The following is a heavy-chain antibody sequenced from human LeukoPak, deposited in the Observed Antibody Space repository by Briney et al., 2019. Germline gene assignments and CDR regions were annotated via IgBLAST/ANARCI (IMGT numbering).Heavy chain of an antibody. V-gene: IGHV3-30*02. D-gene: IGHD2-2*01. J-gene: IGHJ1*01. CDR1: GFPLSTYG. CDR2: IHFDGYTA. CDR3: ALRDIVVVPAARSAEYFQH. Sequence: PGGSLRLSCVTSGFPLSTYGVHWVRQAPGSGLEWVAYIHFDGYTANYADSVKGRFTISRENSKNSLYLQMNSLRVEDTAVYYCALRDIVVVPAARSAEYFQHWGQGTLVTVSS.